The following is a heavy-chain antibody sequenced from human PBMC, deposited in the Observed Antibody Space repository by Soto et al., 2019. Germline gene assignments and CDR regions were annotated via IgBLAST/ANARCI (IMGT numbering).Heavy chain of an antibody. CDR2: ISSSGSTI. J-gene: IGHJ5*02. CDR1: GFTFSDYY. CDR3: TRLPHDYYGSAYYNWFDP. Sequence: GGSLRLSCAASGFTFSDYYMSWIRQAPGKGLEWVSYISSSGSTIYYADSVKGRFTISRDNAKNTAYLQMNSLKTEDTAVYYCTRLPHDYYGSAYYNWFDPWGQGTLVTVSS. D-gene: IGHD3-10*01. V-gene: IGHV3-11*01.